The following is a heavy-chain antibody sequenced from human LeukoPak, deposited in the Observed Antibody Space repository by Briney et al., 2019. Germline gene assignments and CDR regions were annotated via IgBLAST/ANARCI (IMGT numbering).Heavy chain of an antibody. CDR2: INPSSGTT. V-gene: IGHV1-46*01. J-gene: IGHJ5*02. CDR1: GYTFTSYY. CDR3: ARDSDFQNWFDP. Sequence: ASVKVSCKASGYTFTSYYMHWVRQAPGQGLEWMGIINPSSGTTRYAQKFQGRVTMTRVTSTGTVYMDLSSLRSEDTAVYYCARDSDFQNWFDPWGQGTLVTVSS. D-gene: IGHD3-3*01.